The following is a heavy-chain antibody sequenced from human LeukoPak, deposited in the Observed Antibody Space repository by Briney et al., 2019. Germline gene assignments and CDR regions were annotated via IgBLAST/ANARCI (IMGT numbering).Heavy chain of an antibody. CDR2: IYPGDSDT. Sequence: GESLKISCKASGYSFTTYWIGWVRQMPGKGLEWMGIIYPGDSDTRYSPSLQGQVTISADKSINTAYLQRSSLTASDTAMYFCARRGGSLHYFDYWGQGSLVTVSS. D-gene: IGHD2-15*01. CDR3: ARRGGSLHYFDY. V-gene: IGHV5-51*01. CDR1: GYSFTTYW. J-gene: IGHJ4*02.